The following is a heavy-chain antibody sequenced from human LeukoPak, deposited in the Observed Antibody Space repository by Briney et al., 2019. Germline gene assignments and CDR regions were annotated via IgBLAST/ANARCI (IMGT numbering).Heavy chain of an antibody. V-gene: IGHV4-34*01. Sequence: SETLSLTCAVYGESFSGYYWSWIRQPPGKGLEWIGEINHSGSTNYNPSLKSRVTISVDTSRNQFSLKLSSVTAADTAVYYCAMGRWLQYFDYWGQGTLVTVSS. CDR1: GESFSGYY. D-gene: IGHD5-24*01. J-gene: IGHJ4*02. CDR2: INHSGST. CDR3: AMGRWLQYFDY.